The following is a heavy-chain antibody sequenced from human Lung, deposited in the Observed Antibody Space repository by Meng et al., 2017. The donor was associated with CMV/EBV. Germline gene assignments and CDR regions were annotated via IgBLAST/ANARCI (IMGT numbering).Heavy chain of an antibody. CDR1: GYTFTGYY. Sequence: ASVXVSXXASGYTFTGYYMHWVRQAPGQGLEWMGWINPNSGGTNYAQKFQGRVTMTRDTSISTAYMELSRLRSDDTAVYYCARVSYGRSAAGIAKFLYYFDYWGQGTLVTVSS. CDR3: ARVSYGRSAAGIAKFLYYFDY. D-gene: IGHD6-13*01. J-gene: IGHJ4*02. CDR2: INPNSGGT. V-gene: IGHV1-2*02.